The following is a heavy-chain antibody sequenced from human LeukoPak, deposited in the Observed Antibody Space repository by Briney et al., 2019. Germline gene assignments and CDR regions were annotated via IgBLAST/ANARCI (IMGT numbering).Heavy chain of an antibody. D-gene: IGHD6-6*01. CDR3: ARDRSSSAGD. Sequence: GASVKVSCKASGYTFTGYYIHWVRQAPGQGLEWMGWINPNSGGTKYAQKFQGRVTMTGATSISTAYMEVSRLTSDDTAVYFCARDRSSSAGDWGQGTLVAVSS. J-gene: IGHJ4*02. CDR1: GYTFTGYY. CDR2: INPNSGGT. V-gene: IGHV1-2*02.